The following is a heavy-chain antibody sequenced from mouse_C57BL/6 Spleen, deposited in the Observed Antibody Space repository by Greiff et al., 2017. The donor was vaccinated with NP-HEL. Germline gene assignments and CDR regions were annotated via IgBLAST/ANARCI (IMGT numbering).Heavy chain of an antibody. Sequence: QVQLQQPGAELVKPGASVKMSCKASGYTFTSYWITWVKQRPGQGLEWIGDIYPGSGSTNYNEKFKSKSTLTVDTSSSTAYMQLSSLTSEDSAVYYCARGFITTGVDWYFDVWGTGTTVTVSS. CDR3: ARGFITTGVDWYFDV. V-gene: IGHV1-55*01. D-gene: IGHD1-1*01. CDR1: GYTFTSYW. J-gene: IGHJ1*03. CDR2: IYPGSGST.